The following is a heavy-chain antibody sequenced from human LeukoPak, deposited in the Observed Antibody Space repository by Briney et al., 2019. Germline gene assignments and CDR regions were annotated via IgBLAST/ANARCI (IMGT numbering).Heavy chain of an antibody. V-gene: IGHV3-64*01. CDR1: GFTFSQYF. D-gene: IGHD3-10*01. Sequence: GGSLRLSCAGSGFTFSQYFMHWVRQAPGKGLEYLSVISYNGEQAYYSKSVTGRFTISRDNSKNTLYLQMGSLRPEDTAVYFCARDPSVGGSIGSGLDFWGQGTRVTVSS. J-gene: IGHJ4*02. CDR2: ISYNGEQA. CDR3: ARDPSVGGSIGSGLDF.